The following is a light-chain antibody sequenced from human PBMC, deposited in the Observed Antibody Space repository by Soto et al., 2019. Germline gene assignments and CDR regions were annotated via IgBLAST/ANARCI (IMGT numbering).Light chain of an antibody. V-gene: IGKV3-15*01. CDR1: QSVSSD. J-gene: IGKJ1*01. CDR2: GAS. Sequence: DIGMPQSPATLSVSPGERATLSSRASQSVSSDLAWYQQKPGQAPRLLIHGASTRATVIPARFSGSGSGTEFTLTISGLRSEDFAVYSCQQYNNWPWTFGQGTKVDI. CDR3: QQYNNWPWT.